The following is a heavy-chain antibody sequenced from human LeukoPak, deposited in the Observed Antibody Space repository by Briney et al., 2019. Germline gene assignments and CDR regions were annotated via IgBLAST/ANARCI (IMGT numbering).Heavy chain of an antibody. J-gene: IGHJ4*02. Sequence: SVKVSCKASGGTFSSYAISWVRQAPGQGLEWMGGIIPIFGTANYAQKFQGRVTITADESTSTAYMELSSLRSEDTAAYYCASNQLGGVFDYWGQGTLVTVSS. V-gene: IGHV1-69*13. D-gene: IGHD3-16*01. CDR3: ASNQLGGVFDY. CDR1: GGTFSSYA. CDR2: IIPIFGTA.